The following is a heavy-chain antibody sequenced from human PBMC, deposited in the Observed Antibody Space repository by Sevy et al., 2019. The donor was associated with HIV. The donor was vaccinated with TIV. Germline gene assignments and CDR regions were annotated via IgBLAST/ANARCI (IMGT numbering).Heavy chain of an antibody. V-gene: IGHV4-38-2*02. D-gene: IGHD6-19*01. CDR2: IYQSGST. J-gene: IGHJ3*02. CDR1: GYSISSGYY. Sequence: SENLSLTCTVSGYSISSGYYWGWIRQPPGKGLEWIGSIYQSGSTYYNPSLKSRVTLSVDTSKNQFSLKLSSVTAADPAVYYCARDLSVAGTGDAFDIWGQGTMVTVSS. CDR3: ARDLSVAGTGDAFDI.